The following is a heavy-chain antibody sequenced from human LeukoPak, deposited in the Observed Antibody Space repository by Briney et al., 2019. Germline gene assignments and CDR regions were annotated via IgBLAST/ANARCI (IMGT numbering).Heavy chain of an antibody. CDR1: EFIFSNYW. V-gene: IGHV3-7*03. J-gene: IGHJ4*02. CDR2: IKQDGSEK. Sequence: GGSLRLSCAASEFIFSNYWMSWVRQAPGKGLEWVANIKQDGSEKYFVDSVKGRFTISRDNAKNSLYLQMNSLRAEDTAVYYCARGTVGGSYFDYWGQGTLVTVSS. CDR3: ARGTVGGSYFDY. D-gene: IGHD1-26*01.